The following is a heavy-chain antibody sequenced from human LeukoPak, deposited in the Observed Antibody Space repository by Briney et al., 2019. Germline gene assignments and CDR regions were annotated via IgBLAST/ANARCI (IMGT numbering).Heavy chain of an antibody. J-gene: IGHJ4*02. CDR2: IKLDGSEK. CDR1: GFTFSNYW. D-gene: IGHD6-6*01. Sequence: GGSLRLSCAASGFTFSNYWMSWVRQAPGKGPEWVANIKLDGSEKYYVDSVEGRFTISRDNAKNSLSLQMNSLRGEDTAVYYCVRALGSSSADFWGQGTLVTVSS. CDR3: VRALGSSSADF. V-gene: IGHV3-7*01.